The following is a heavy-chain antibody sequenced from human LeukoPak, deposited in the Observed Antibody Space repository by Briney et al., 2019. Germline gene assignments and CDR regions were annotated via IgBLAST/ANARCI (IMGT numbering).Heavy chain of an antibody. Sequence: GGSLRLSCAASGFTFDDYAMHWVRQAPGKGLEWVSGISWNSGSIGYADSVKGRFTTSRENAKNSFYLQMNNLRAGDTAVYYCARGSCSSRSCYKRVNGLDVWGQGTPVTVSS. D-gene: IGHD2-2*01. V-gene: IGHV3-9*01. CDR2: ISWNSGSI. J-gene: IGHJ6*02. CDR3: ARGSCSSRSCYKRVNGLDV. CDR1: GFTFDDYA.